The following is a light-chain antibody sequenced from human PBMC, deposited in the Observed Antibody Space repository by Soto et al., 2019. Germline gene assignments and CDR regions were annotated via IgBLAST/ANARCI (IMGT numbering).Light chain of an antibody. J-gene: IGLJ1*01. CDR1: ISYVFVYNY. CDR3: KSLKSSSALGYV. V-gene: IGLV2-14*01. CDR2: EVT. Sequence: QSALTQPASVSGSPGHSITVSFTGTISYVFVYNYVSWYQQHPGKAPKLLIYEVTNRPSGVSDRFSGYKSGNTASLTTSGLQAEDEADYYCKSLKSSSALGYVFGTRTKVPVL.